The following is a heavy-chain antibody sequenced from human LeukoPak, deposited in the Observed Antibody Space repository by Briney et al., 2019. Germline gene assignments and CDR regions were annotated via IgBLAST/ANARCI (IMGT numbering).Heavy chain of an antibody. J-gene: IGHJ3*02. D-gene: IGHD6-6*01. V-gene: IGHV3-21*01. CDR2: ISSSSSYI. Sequence: GGSLRLSCAASGFTFSSYSMNWVRQAPGKGLEWVSSISSSSSYIYYADSVKGRFTISRDNAKNSLYLQMNSLRAEDTAVYYCARDSPRHSSSDFGAFDIWGQGTMVTVSS. CDR1: GFTFSSYS. CDR3: ARDSPRHSSSDFGAFDI.